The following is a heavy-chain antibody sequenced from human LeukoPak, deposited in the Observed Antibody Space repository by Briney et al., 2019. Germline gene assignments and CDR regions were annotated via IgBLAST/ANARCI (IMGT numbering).Heavy chain of an antibody. CDR1: GFTFSSCA. V-gene: IGHV3-23*01. D-gene: IGHD4-17*01. J-gene: IGHJ4*02. CDR3: AKNDYGGSPVAIDY. CDR2: VSGSGGRT. Sequence: PGGSLRLSCAASGFTFSSCAMTWVRQAPGKGLEWLSAVSGSGGRTYYADSVKGRFTVSRDNSKNTLYLLMNSLRAEDTAIYYCAKNDYGGSPVAIDYWGQGTLVTVSS.